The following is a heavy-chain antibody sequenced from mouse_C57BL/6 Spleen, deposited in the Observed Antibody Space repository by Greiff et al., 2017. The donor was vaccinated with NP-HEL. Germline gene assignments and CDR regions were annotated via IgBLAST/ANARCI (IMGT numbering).Heavy chain of an antibody. D-gene: IGHD1-1*01. J-gene: IGHJ4*01. V-gene: IGHV7-3*01. CDR3: ASLPYGSSSYYYAMDY. Sequence: EVQRVESGGGLVQPGGSLSLSCAASGFTFTDYYMSWVRQPPGKALEWLGFIRNKANGYTTEYSASVKGRFTITRDNSQSILYLQMNALRAEDSATYYCASLPYGSSSYYYAMDYWGQGTSVTVSS. CDR2: IRNKANGYTT. CDR1: GFTFTDYY.